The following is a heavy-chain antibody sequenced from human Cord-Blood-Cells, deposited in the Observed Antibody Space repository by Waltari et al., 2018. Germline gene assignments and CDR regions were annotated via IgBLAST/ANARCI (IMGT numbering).Heavy chain of an antibody. D-gene: IGHD6-25*01. CDR1: GFTFSSYA. CDR3: ARSGYGGMDV. J-gene: IGHJ6*02. Sequence: QVQLVESGGGVVQPGRSLRLSCAASGFTFSSYAMHWVRQAPGKGLEWVEFIAYDGSNKYYADSVKGRFTISRDNSKNTLYLQMNSVRAEDTAVYYCARSGYGGMDVWGQGTTVTVSS. V-gene: IGHV3-30-3*01. CDR2: IAYDGSNK.